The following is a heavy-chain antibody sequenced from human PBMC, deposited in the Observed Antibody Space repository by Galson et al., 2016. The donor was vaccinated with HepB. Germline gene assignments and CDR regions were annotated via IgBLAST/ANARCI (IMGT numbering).Heavy chain of an antibody. CDR2: INSDGSST. J-gene: IGHJ4*02. CDR1: GFTFSTYW. V-gene: IGHV3-74*01. Sequence: SLRLSCAASGFTFSTYWMHWVRQAPGKGLVYVSRINSDGSSTTYADSVKGRFTISRDNAKNTLYLQMNSLRAEDTAVYYCAKPFLSSGLYYFDYWGRGTLVTVSS. D-gene: IGHD6-19*01. CDR3: AKPFLSSGLYYFDY.